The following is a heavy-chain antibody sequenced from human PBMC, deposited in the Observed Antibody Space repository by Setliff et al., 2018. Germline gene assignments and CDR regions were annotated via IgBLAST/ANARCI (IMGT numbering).Heavy chain of an antibody. V-gene: IGHV1-69*05. CDR2: TIPIFGST. CDR1: GGTFSSYG. J-gene: IGHJ6*03. D-gene: IGHD5-18*01. CDR3: AREGVDTRSSTDYRYYMDV. Sequence: SVKVSCKASGGTFSSYGISWVRQAPGQGLERMGGTIPIFGSTNYAQKFQDRVTIITDESTSTAYMELSSLRTEDTAVYYCAREGVDTRSSTDYRYYMDVWGKGTTVTVSS.